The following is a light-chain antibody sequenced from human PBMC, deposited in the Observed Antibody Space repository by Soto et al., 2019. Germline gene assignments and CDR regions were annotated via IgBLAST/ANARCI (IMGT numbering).Light chain of an antibody. CDR1: QSLLHSNGYNY. CDR2: LGS. CDR3: MQALQTRT. V-gene: IGKV2-28*01. J-gene: IGKJ1*01. Sequence: DIVMTQSPLSLPVTPGEPASISCRSSQSLLHSNGYNYLDWYLQKPGQSPQLLIYLGSNRASGVPDRFSGSASGTDITLKISRVEAEDVGVYYCMQALQTRTFGQGTKVEIK.